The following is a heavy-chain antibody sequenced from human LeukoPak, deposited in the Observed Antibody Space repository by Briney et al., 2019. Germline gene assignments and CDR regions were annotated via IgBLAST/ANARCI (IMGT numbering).Heavy chain of an antibody. J-gene: IGHJ5*02. CDR3: ARDYTSDYDILTFLFGP. Sequence: GGSLRLSCAASGFTFSSYWMSRVRQAPGKGLEWVSYISRTTSYADSVKGRFTISRDNAKSSLYLQMNSLRAEDTAVYYCARDYTSDYDILTFLFGPWGQGTLVTVSS. D-gene: IGHD3-9*01. CDR2: ISRTT. V-gene: IGHV3-48*01. CDR1: GFTFSSYW.